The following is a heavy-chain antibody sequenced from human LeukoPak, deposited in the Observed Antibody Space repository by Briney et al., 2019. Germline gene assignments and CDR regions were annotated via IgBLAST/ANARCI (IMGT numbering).Heavy chain of an antibody. V-gene: IGHV3-33*01. CDR1: GFTFSSYG. J-gene: IGHJ4*02. CDR3: ARDPAQNYDFWSGYYRVVDRGFDY. Sequence: GGSLRLSCAASGFTFSSYGMHWVRQAPGKGLEWVAVIWYDGSNKYYADSVKGRFTISGDNSKNTLYLQMNSLRAEDTAVYYCARDPAQNYDFWSGYYRVVDRGFDYWGQGTLVTVSS. CDR2: IWYDGSNK. D-gene: IGHD3-3*01.